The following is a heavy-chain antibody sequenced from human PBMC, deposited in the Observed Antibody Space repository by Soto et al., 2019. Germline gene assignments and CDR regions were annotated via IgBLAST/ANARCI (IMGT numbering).Heavy chain of an antibody. CDR3: ARERALTVNTVKGMDV. CDR2: INSDGSST. D-gene: IGHD4-4*01. Sequence: PGGSLRLSCAASGFSSSFYWMYWVRQAPGKGLAWVSGINSDGSSTNYADSVKGRFIISRDNTKNTVYLQMNSLRAEDTAVYYCARERALTVNTVKGMDVWGQGTTVTVSS. CDR1: GFSSSFYW. J-gene: IGHJ6*02. V-gene: IGHV3-74*01.